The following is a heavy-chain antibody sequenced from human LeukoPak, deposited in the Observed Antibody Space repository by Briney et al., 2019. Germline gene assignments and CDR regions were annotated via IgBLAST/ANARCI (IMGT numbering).Heavy chain of an antibody. CDR2: INSDSNYI. D-gene: IGHD3-10*01. V-gene: IGHV3-21*01. CDR1: GFTFRSYS. CDR3: AVAYYYGSGDAFDI. Sequence: GGSLRLSCAASGFTFRSYSMNWVRQASGKGLEWVSSINSDSNYIYYADSVQGRFTISRDNAKHSLYLQMNSLRAEDTAVYYCAVAYYYGSGDAFDIWGQGTKVTVSS. J-gene: IGHJ3*02.